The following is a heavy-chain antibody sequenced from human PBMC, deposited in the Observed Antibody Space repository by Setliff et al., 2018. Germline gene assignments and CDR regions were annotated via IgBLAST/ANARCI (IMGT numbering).Heavy chain of an antibody. V-gene: IGHV1-24*01. J-gene: IGHJ3*02. CDR1: GYTLTEFS. Sequence: GASVKVSCKVSGYTLTEFSIHWVRQAPGQGLEWMGGFDPEDGETIYAQKFQGRVTMTEDTSTDTAYMELSSLRSEDTAVYYCAPPRSAIIDAFDIWGQGTMVTVSS. CDR3: APPRSAIIDAFDI. CDR2: FDPEDGET.